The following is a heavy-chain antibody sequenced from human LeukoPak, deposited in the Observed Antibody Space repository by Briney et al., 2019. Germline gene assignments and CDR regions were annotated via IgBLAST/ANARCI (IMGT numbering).Heavy chain of an antibody. V-gene: IGHV4-39*01. CDR1: GGYISSSSSY. J-gene: IGHJ4*02. Sequence: KPSETLSLTCTVSGGYISSSSSYWGWIRQPPGKGLEWIGLIYYSGTTFYNPSLKSRVTISVDTSKNQFSLQLSSVTAADTAVYYCARRSCSGGICYYFDYWGQGTLVTVSS. CDR2: IYYSGTT. D-gene: IGHD2-15*01. CDR3: ARRSCSGGICYYFDY.